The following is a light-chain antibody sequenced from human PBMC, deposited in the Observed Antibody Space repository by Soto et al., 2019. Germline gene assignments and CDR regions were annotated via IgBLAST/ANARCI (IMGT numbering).Light chain of an antibody. Sequence: EIVLTQSPGTLSLSPGERATLSCTASQSVSSRYLAWYQQKPGQAPRLLIYGTSNRATGIPARFRGSGSGTDFTLTISSLEPDDFAVYYCQQRSNWQITFGQGTRLEIK. V-gene: IGKV3D-20*02. CDR1: QSVSSRY. CDR3: QQRSNWQIT. J-gene: IGKJ5*01. CDR2: GTS.